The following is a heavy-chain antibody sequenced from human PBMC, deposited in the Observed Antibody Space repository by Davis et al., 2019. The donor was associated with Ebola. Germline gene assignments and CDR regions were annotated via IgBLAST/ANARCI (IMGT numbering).Heavy chain of an antibody. Sequence: ASVKVSCKASGYTFTSYGITWVRQAPGQGLEWMGWINPHNGNTNYAQNVQGRVTMTTDTSTSTAYMEVGILRSDDTAVYYCARGITMIVGVDWFDPWGQGTLVTVSS. CDR2: INPHNGNT. CDR3: ARGITMIVGVDWFDP. V-gene: IGHV1-18*04. D-gene: IGHD3-22*01. CDR1: GYTFTSYG. J-gene: IGHJ5*02.